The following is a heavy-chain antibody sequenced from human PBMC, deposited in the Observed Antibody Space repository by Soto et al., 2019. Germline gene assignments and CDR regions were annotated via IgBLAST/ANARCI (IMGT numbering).Heavy chain of an antibody. CDR1: GYRFSSSW. Sequence: ESLKISCQGTGYRFSSSWIGWVRQKPGKGLEWVGIIYPGNSNTMYSPSFQGQVTISADTALSTTYLQWDTLKPSDTAIYFCASDSHCNGGNCPMGGFDMWGQGTMVTVSS. CDR3: ASDSHCNGGNCPMGGFDM. V-gene: IGHV5-51*01. CDR2: IYPGNSNT. D-gene: IGHD2-15*01. J-gene: IGHJ3*02.